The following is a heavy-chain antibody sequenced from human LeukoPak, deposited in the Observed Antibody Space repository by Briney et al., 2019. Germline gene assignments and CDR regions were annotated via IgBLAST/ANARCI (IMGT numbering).Heavy chain of an antibody. CDR3: ARRERYCSSTSCNDFDY. J-gene: IGHJ4*02. Sequence: GESLKISCKGSGYSFTSYWIGWVRQMPGKGLEWMGITYPGDSDTRYSPSLQGQVTISADKSISTAYLQWSSLKASDTAMYYCARRERYCSSTSCNDFDYWGQGTLVTVSS. D-gene: IGHD2-2*01. CDR1: GYSFTSYW. V-gene: IGHV5-51*01. CDR2: TYPGDSDT.